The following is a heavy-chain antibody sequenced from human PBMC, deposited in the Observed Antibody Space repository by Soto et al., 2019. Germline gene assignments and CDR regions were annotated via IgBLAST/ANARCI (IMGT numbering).Heavy chain of an antibody. J-gene: IGHJ3*02. V-gene: IGHV1-18*01. CDR2: ISAYNGNT. Sequence: QVQLVQSGAEVKKPGASVKVSCKASGYTFTSDGISWVRQAPGKGLEWMGWISAYNGNTNYAQKLQGRVTITTDTSTSTAYMELRSLRSDDTSVYYCASFGGTTVTTNAAFAIWGQGTMVTVSS. CDR1: GYTFTSDG. D-gene: IGHD4-17*01. CDR3: ASFGGTTVTTNAAFAI.